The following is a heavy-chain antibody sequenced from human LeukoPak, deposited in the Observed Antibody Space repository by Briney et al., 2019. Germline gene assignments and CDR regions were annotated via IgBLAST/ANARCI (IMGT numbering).Heavy chain of an antibody. CDR1: GFTFSSYA. D-gene: IGHD2-15*01. V-gene: IGHV3-30*09. CDR2: ISYDGSNK. CDR3: ARGVGCSGGSCYFPAPDY. Sequence: PGGSLRLSCAASGFTFSSYAMSWVRQAPGKGLEWVAVISYDGSNKYYADSVKGRFAISRDNSKNTLYLQMNSLRAEDTAVYYCARGVGCSGGSCYFPAPDYWGQGTLVTVSS. J-gene: IGHJ4*02.